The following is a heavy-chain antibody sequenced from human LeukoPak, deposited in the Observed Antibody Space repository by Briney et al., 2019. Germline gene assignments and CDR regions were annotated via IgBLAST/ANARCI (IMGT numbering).Heavy chain of an antibody. Sequence: GGSLRLSCAASGFTFSSYEMNWVRQAPGKGLEWVSSISSSSSYIYYADSVKGRFTISRDNAKNSLYLQMNSLRAEDTAVYYCARSGAAVGDYWGQGTLVTVSS. CDR1: GFTFSSYE. V-gene: IGHV3-21*01. CDR2: ISSSSSYI. D-gene: IGHD6-13*01. CDR3: ARSGAAVGDY. J-gene: IGHJ4*02.